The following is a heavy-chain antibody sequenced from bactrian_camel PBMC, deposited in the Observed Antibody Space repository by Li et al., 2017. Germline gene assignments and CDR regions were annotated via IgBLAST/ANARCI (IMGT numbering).Heavy chain of an antibody. J-gene: IGHJ6*01. D-gene: IGHD2*01. CDR3: AANPFWTYGAVCSYTRPADFGY. V-gene: IGHV3-3*01. CDR2: IWNGGGGT. Sequence: HVQLVESGGGSVQAGGSLRLSCAASGAIYSSYCMGWFRQAPEKEREGVAAIWNGGGGTYYAASVKGRFTISQDNAKNTVYLQMNSLKPEDTVMYYCAANPFWTYGAVCSYTRPADFGYWGQGTQVTVS. CDR1: GAIYSSYC.